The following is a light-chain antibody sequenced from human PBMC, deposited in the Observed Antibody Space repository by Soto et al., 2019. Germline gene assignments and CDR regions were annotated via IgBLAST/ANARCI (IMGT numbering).Light chain of an antibody. V-gene: IGKV3-20*01. CDR3: QQYASSPT. CDR1: QSVSSRY. CDR2: GAS. Sequence: VLTQSPGTLSLSPGERATLSCRASQSVSSRYLAWYQQKPGQAPRLLMYGASNRATGIPDRFSGSGSGTDFTLTISSLEPEDFAVYHCQQYASSPTFGQGTKVEIK. J-gene: IGKJ1*01.